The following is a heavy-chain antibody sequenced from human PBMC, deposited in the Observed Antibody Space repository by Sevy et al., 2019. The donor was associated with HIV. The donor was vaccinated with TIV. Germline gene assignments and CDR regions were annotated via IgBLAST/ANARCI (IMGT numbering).Heavy chain of an antibody. CDR2: IYSGGSK. J-gene: IGHJ1*01. D-gene: IGHD3-22*01. V-gene: IGHV3-53*01. Sequence: GGSLRLSCAASGFTVSSNYMSWVRQAPGKGLEWVSVIYSGGSKYYADSVKGRFTISRDNSKNTLYLQMNSLRAEDTAVYYCASIDYYDSSGYSPFQHWGQGTLVTVSS. CDR3: ASIDYYDSSGYSPFQH. CDR1: GFTVSSNY.